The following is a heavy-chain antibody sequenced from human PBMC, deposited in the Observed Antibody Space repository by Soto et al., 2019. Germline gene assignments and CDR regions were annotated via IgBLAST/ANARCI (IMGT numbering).Heavy chain of an antibody. CDR3: ARELIYYYDSREAFGNWFDP. J-gene: IGHJ5*02. CDR1: GYTFTSYY. Sequence: ASVKVSCKASGYTFTSYYMHWVRQAPGQGLEWMGIINPSGGSTSYAQKFQGRVTMTRDTSTSTVYMELSSLRSEDTAVYYCARELIYYYDSREAFGNWFDPWGQGTLVTVSS. D-gene: IGHD3-22*01. V-gene: IGHV1-46*01. CDR2: INPSGGST.